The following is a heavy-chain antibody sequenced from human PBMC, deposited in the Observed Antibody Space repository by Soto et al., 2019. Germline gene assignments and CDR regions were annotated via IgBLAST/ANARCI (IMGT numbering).Heavy chain of an antibody. V-gene: IGHV3-74*01. CDR1: GLTSSSNG. J-gene: IGHJ4*02. CDR3: ARDREWELPGY. Sequence: EVQLVESGGGLVQPGGPRRLSCEAPGLTSSSNGLTWARQAPGKGLVWVSRINSDGSTTNYADSVKGRFTISRDNAKNTLYLQMNSLRAEDTAVYYCARDREWELPGYWGQGTLVTVSS. CDR2: INSDGSTT. D-gene: IGHD1-26*01.